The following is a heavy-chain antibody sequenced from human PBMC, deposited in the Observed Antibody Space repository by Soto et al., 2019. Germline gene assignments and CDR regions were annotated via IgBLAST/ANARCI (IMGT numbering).Heavy chain of an antibody. Sequence: PSETLSLTCTVSGGSISSGGYYWSWIRQHPGKGLEWIGYIYYSGSTYYNPSLKSRVTISVDTSKNQFSLKLSSVTAADTAVYYCASTSSITMIVDYWGQGTLVTVSS. J-gene: IGHJ4*02. D-gene: IGHD3-22*01. CDR1: GGSISSGGYY. CDR3: ASTSSITMIVDY. V-gene: IGHV4-31*03. CDR2: IYYSGST.